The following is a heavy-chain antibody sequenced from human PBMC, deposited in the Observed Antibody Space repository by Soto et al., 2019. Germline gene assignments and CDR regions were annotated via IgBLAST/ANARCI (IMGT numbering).Heavy chain of an antibody. CDR3: ARDWSRYYDNSGLSWFY. CDR1: GYTFRSYG. V-gene: IGHV1-18*04. Sequence: GASVKVSCKASGYTFRSYGISWVRQAPGQGLEWVGWISAYNGDTHYAPKFQDRITLTTETSTDTAYMELRSLRLDDTAVYYCARDWSRYYDNSGLSWFYWGQGSLVTVSS. D-gene: IGHD3-22*01. CDR2: ISAYNGDT. J-gene: IGHJ4*02.